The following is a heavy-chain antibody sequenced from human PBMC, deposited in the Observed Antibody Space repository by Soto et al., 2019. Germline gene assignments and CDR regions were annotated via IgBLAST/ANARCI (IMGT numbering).Heavy chain of an antibody. V-gene: IGHV5-51*01. D-gene: IGHD2-15*01. CDR2: IYPGDSDT. Sequence: GESLKISCKGSGYSFTSYWIGWVRQMPGKGLEWMGIIYPGDSDTRYSPSFQGQVTISADKSISTAYLQWSSLKASDTAMYYCARQGPYCSGGSCPDYWGQGTLVTVSS. J-gene: IGHJ4*02. CDR3: ARQGPYCSGGSCPDY. CDR1: GYSFTSYW.